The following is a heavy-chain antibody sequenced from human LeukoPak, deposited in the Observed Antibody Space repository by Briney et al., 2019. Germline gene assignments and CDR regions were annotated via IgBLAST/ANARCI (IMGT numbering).Heavy chain of an antibody. V-gene: IGHV1-69*13. CDR2: VIPIFGTA. D-gene: IGHD3-22*01. CDR3: ASPPYYDSSGYWSGFDY. Sequence: ASVKVSCKASGGTFSSYAISWVRQAPGQGLEWMGGVIPIFGTAHYAHNFQGRVTITADESTSTAYMELRSLRSEDTAVYYCASPPYYDSSGYWSGFDYWGQGTLVTVSS. CDR1: GGTFSSYA. J-gene: IGHJ4*02.